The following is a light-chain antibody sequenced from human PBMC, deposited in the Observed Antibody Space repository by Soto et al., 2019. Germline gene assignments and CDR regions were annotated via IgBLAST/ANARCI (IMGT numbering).Light chain of an antibody. J-gene: IGKJ1*01. CDR3: QQDNNYWT. CDR2: KAS. V-gene: IGKV1-5*03. CDR1: QSISYW. Sequence: DIQMTQSPSTLSASVGDRVTITCRASQSISYWLAWYQQKPGKAPNLLIYKASSLESGVPSRFSGSGSGTEFTLTISSLQPDDCATYYWQQDNNYWTFGKGIKVEIK.